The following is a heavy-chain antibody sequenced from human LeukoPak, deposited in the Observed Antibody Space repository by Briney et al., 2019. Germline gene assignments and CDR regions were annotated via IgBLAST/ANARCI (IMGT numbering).Heavy chain of an antibody. J-gene: IGHJ4*02. Sequence: PSETLSPTCAVYGGSFSGYYWSWIRQPPGKGLEWIGEINHSGSTNYNPSLKSRVTISVDTSKNQFSLKLSSVTAADTAVYYCARGGPYMVRGSYFDYWGQGTLVTVSS. CDR1: GGSFSGYY. CDR3: ARGGPYMVRGSYFDY. D-gene: IGHD5-18*01. V-gene: IGHV4-34*01. CDR2: INHSGST.